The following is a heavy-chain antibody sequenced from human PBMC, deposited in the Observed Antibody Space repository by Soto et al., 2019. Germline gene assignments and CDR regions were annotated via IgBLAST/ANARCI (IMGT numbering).Heavy chain of an antibody. Sequence: SETLSLTCTVSGGSISSSSYYWGWIRQPPGKGLELIGSVYYSGSTYYNPSLRSRVTISVETSKNQFSLKLSSVTAAETAVYYCARLSTMIVEXWGQGTLVTVSX. D-gene: IGHD3-22*01. CDR2: VYYSGST. V-gene: IGHV4-39*01. CDR1: GGSISSSSYY. CDR3: ARLSTMIVEX. J-gene: IGHJ4*02.